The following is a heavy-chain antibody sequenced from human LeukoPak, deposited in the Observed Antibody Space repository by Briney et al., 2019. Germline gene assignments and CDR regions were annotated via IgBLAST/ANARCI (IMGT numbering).Heavy chain of an antibody. V-gene: IGHV4-59*01. D-gene: IGHD1-26*01. CDR1: GGSLKSYY. Sequence: PSETLSLTCSVSGGSLKSYYWNWIRQPPGKGLEWIGYIYYSGSTNYNPSLKSRVTISVDTSKNQFSLKLSPVTAADTAVYYCARTNSGSYYSSYFDYWGQGTLVTVSS. J-gene: IGHJ4*02. CDR3: ARTNSGSYYSSYFDY. CDR2: IYYSGST.